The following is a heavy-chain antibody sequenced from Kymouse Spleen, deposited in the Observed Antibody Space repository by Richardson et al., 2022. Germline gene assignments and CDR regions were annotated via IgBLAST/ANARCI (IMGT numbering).Heavy chain of an antibody. CDR1: GGSFSGYY. CDR2: INHSGST. J-gene: IGHJ4*02. Sequence: QVQLQQWGAGLLKPSETLSLTCAVYGGSFSGYYWSWIRQPPGKGLEWIGEINHSGSTNYNPSLKSRVTISVDTSKNQFSLKLSSVTAADTAVYYCARGRSSSSGVVYYFDYWGQGTLVTVSS. CDR3: ARGRSSSSGVVYYFDY. V-gene: IGHV4-34*01. D-gene: IGHD6-6*01.